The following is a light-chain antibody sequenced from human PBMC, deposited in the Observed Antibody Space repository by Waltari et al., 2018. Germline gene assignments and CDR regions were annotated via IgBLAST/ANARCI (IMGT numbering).Light chain of an antibody. V-gene: IGKV3-20*01. Sequence: KNYFAWYQQKPGHAPRLLSFAASSSAACIPDRFSGSRSGTDFAFYIGRLEPEEYAVYYCQQYGSSVLYTFGQGTKLKIK. CDR2: AAS. CDR1: KNY. CDR3: QQYGSSVLYT. J-gene: IGKJ2*01.